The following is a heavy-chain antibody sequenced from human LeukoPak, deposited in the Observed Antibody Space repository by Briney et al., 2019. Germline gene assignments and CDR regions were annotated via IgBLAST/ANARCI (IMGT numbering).Heavy chain of an antibody. Sequence: GGSLRLSCAASGFTFSSYAMSWVRQAPGKGLEWVSAISGSGGSTYYADSVKGRFTISRDNSKNTLYLQMNSLRAEDTAVYYCAARRGAAAGTDYFDDWGQGTLVTVSS. CDR1: GFTFSSYA. V-gene: IGHV3-23*01. D-gene: IGHD6-13*01. CDR3: AARRGAAAGTDYFDD. CDR2: ISGSGGST. J-gene: IGHJ4*02.